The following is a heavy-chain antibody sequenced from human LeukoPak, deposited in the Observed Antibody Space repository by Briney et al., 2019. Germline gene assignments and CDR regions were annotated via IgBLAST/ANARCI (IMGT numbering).Heavy chain of an antibody. J-gene: IGHJ6*03. CDR2: IKQDGSEK. D-gene: IGHD6-13*01. CDR3: AREKAAAGISYYYMDV. Sequence: GGSLRLSCAASGFTFRSYAMSWVRQAPGKGLEWVANIKQDGSEKYYVDSVKGRFTISRDNAKNSLYLQMNSLRAEDTAVYYCAREKAAAGISYYYMDVWGKGTTVTISS. CDR1: GFTFRSYA. V-gene: IGHV3-7*01.